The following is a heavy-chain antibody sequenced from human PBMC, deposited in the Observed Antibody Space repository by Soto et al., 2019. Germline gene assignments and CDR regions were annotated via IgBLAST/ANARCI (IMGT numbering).Heavy chain of an antibody. CDR3: AKSLSGLFSLGDFNY. D-gene: IGHD1-1*01. Sequence: PGGSLRLSCAASGFTFSSYAMNWVRPAPGKGLERVAEISGSGTRTYSAPSEKARFIISSDSSKNTLYLQMYSLRAEDTAIYYCAKSLSGLFSLGDFNYWGQGALVTVSS. CDR2: ISGSGTRT. CDR1: GFTFSSYA. J-gene: IGHJ4*02. V-gene: IGHV3-23*01.